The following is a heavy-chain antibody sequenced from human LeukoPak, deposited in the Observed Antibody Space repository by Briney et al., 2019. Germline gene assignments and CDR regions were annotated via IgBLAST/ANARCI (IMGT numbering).Heavy chain of an antibody. CDR3: AKERNPYTAMVTYFDY. CDR2: ISSSSTTI. CDR1: GFTFSDYY. J-gene: IGHJ4*02. V-gene: IGHV3-11*04. Sequence: PGGSLRLSCAASGFTFSDYYMSWIRQAPGKGLEWVSYISSSSTTIYYADSVKGRFTISRDNSKNTLYLQMNSLRAEDTAVYYCAKERNPYTAMVTYFDYWGQGTLVTVSS. D-gene: IGHD5-18*01.